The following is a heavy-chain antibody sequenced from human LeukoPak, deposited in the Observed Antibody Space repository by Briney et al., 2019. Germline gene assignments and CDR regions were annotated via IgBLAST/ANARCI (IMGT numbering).Heavy chain of an antibody. V-gene: IGHV4-59*01. D-gene: IGHD6-19*01. CDR2: IYYSGST. CDR1: GGSFSGYY. J-gene: IGHJ6*03. CDR3: ARGDSSSGWPYYYYYMDV. Sequence: SETLSLTCAVYGGSFSGYYWSWLRQPPGKGLEWIGYIYYSGSTNYNPSLKSRVTISVDTSKNQFSLKLSSVTAADTAVYYCARGDSSSGWPYYYYYMDVWGKGTTVTISS.